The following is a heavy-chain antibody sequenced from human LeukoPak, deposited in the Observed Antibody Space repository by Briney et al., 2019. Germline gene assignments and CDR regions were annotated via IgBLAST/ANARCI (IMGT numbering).Heavy chain of an antibody. CDR1: GGSISSGGYY. J-gene: IGHJ4*02. CDR2: IYYSGST. CDR3: ARDDSSGYPDY. Sequence: SETLSLTCTVSGGSISSGGYYWSWIRQHPGKGPEWIGYIYYSGSTYYNPSLKSRVTISVDTSKNQFSLKLSSVTAADTAVYYCARDDSSGYPDYWGQGTLVTVSS. V-gene: IGHV4-31*03. D-gene: IGHD3-22*01.